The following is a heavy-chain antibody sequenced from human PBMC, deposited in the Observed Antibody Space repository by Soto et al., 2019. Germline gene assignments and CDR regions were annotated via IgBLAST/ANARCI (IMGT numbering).Heavy chain of an antibody. D-gene: IGHD1-1*01. CDR3: ARGRGTLERLDY. Sequence: SETLSLTCTVSGGSISSGGYYWSWIRQHPGKGLEWIGYIYYSGSTYYNPSLKSRVTISVDTSKNQFSLKLSSVTAADTAVYYCARGRGTLERLDYWGQGTLVTVSS. CDR1: GGSISSGGYY. V-gene: IGHV4-31*03. J-gene: IGHJ4*02. CDR2: IYYSGST.